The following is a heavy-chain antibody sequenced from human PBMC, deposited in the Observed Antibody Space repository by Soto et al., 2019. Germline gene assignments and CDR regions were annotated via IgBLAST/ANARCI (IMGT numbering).Heavy chain of an antibody. V-gene: IGHV4-39*01. CDR2: IYYSGST. CDR1: GGSISSSSYY. J-gene: IGHJ4*02. D-gene: IGHD2-21*02. Sequence: SETLSLTCTVSGGSISSSSYYWGWIRQPPGKGLEWIGSIYYSGSTYYNPSLKSRVTISVDTSKNQFSLKLSSVTAADTAVYYCARQEDGDPNSVDYWGQGTLVTVSS. CDR3: ARQEDGDPNSVDY.